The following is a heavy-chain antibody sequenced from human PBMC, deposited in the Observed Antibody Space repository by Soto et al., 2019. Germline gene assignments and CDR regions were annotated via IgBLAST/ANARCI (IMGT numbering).Heavy chain of an antibody. CDR3: AKSPRADVVVTAHDAFDI. D-gene: IGHD2-21*02. V-gene: IGHV3-23*01. CDR2: ISGSGGST. CDR1: GFTFSSYA. J-gene: IGHJ3*02. Sequence: EVQLLESGGGLVQPGGSLRLSCAASGFTFSSYAMSWVRQAPGKGLEWVSAISGSGGSTYYADSVKGRFTISRDNSKNTLYLQMNSLRAEDTAVYYCAKSPRADVVVTAHDAFDIWGQGTMVTVSS.